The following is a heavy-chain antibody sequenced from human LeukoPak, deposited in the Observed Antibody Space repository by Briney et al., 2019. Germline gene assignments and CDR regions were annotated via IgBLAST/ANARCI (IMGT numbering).Heavy chain of an antibody. CDR3: ASSIPIGWSPNTY. D-gene: IGHD6-19*01. CDR2: IRHYDGHT. J-gene: IGHJ4*02. Sequence: SETLSLTCDVSGGFTSNDYWWSWFRQPPGKGLEWIGEIRHYDGHTKYNPSLKGRVTISIDKPRNHFSLTLTSVTAADTAIYYCASSIPIGWSPNTYWGQGTLVIVSS. V-gene: IGHV4/OR15-8*02. CDR1: GGFTSNDYW.